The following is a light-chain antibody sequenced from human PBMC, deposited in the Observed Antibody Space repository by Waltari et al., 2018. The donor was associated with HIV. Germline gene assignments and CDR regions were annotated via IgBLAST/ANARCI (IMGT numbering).Light chain of an antibody. CDR1: KSNVAAYNP. Sequence: QSALTQPASVSGSPGQSIAISCTGTKSNVAAYNPVSWYQHHPGKAPKLMIYNVTNRPSGVSDRFSGSKSGNTASLTITDLQTEDEADYFCSSYTSSNTLVFGTGAKVTVL. V-gene: IGLV2-14*01. CDR3: SSYTSSNTLV. CDR2: NVT. J-gene: IGLJ1*01.